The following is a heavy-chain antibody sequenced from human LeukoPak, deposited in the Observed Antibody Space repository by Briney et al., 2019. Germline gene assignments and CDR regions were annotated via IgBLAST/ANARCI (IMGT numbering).Heavy chain of an antibody. D-gene: IGHD2-8*02. CDR2: NHYSDKT. CDR1: GRSISSSNYY. V-gene: IGHV4-39*01. CDR3: TRRWWQPSYFDY. Sequence: SETLSLTCTVSGRSISSSNYYCGRVRQPPRKGLEAIVCNHYSDKTDYDPSLMNLVTVSVDTPKNQLSLMLSSVTAADTALYYSTRRWWQPSYFDYWGQGTLVTVSS. J-gene: IGHJ4*02.